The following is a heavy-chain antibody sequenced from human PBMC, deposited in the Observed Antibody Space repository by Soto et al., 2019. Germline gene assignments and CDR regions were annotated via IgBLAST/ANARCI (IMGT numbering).Heavy chain of an antibody. V-gene: IGHV1-18*01. J-gene: IGHJ3*02. D-gene: IGHD3-10*01. CDR3: ARPQREWIMDYGNDAFDI. CDR2: ISAYNGNT. Sequence: ASVKVSCKASGYTFTSYGISWVRQAPGQGLEWMGWISAYNGNTNYAQKLQGRVTMTTDTSTSTAYMELRSLRSDDTAVYYCARPQREWIMDYGNDAFDIWGQGTMVTVSS. CDR1: GYTFTSYG.